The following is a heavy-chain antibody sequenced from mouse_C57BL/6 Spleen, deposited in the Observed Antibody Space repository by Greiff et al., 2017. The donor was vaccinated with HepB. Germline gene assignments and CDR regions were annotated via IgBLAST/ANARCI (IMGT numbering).Heavy chain of an antibody. V-gene: IGHV1-53*01. CDR3: ARGEGIYYDYDGFAY. CDR1: GYTFTSYW. J-gene: IGHJ3*01. D-gene: IGHD2-4*01. CDR2: INPSNGGT. Sequence: VQLVESGTELVKPGASVKLSCKASGYTFTSYWMHWVKQRPGQGLEWIGNINPSNGGTNYNEKFKSKATLTVDKSSSTAYMQLSSLTSEDSAVYYCARGEGIYYDYDGFAYWGQGTLVTVSA.